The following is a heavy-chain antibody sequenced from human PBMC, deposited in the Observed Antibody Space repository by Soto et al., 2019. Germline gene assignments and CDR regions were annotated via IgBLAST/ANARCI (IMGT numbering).Heavy chain of an antibody. V-gene: IGHV3-23*01. CDR1: GFTFSSYA. D-gene: IGHD6-19*01. CDR2: ISDSGSTT. J-gene: IGHJ4*02. CDR3: AKTSGWFDAFDY. Sequence: EVQLLESGGGLVQPGGSLRLSCAASGFTFSSYAMSWVRQAPGKGLEWVSVISDSGSTTYYADSVKGRFTISRDNSKNRVDLQMNSLRAEDTAVYYCAKTSGWFDAFDYWGQGTLVTVSS.